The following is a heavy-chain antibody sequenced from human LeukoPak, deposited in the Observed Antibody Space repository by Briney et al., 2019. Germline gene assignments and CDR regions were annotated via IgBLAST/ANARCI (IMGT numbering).Heavy chain of an antibody. CDR1: GGSISSGGYY. V-gene: IGHV4-30-2*01. Sequence: SETLSLTCTVSGGSISSGGYYWSWIRQPPGKGLEWIGYIYHSGSTYYNPSLRSRVTISVDRSKNQFSLKLSSVTAADTAVYYCARHVYDFWSGYYYNWFDPWGQGTLVTVSS. J-gene: IGHJ5*02. CDR2: IYHSGST. CDR3: ARHVYDFWSGYYYNWFDP. D-gene: IGHD3-3*01.